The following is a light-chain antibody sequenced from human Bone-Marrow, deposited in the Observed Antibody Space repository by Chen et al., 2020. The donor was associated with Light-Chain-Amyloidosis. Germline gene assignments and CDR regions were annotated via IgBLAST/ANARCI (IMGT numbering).Light chain of an antibody. J-gene: IGLJ3*02. CDR3: TSYTSSTTWV. Sequence: QSALTQPASVSGSPGQSITISCTGTSSDVGNYKSVSWFQQHPGEAPKLLLYDVNNRPPGVSGRFSGSKSGNTASLTISGLQSEDEADYYCTSYTSSTTWVFGGGTRLTVL. CDR2: DVN. CDR1: SSDVGNYKS. V-gene: IGLV2-14*03.